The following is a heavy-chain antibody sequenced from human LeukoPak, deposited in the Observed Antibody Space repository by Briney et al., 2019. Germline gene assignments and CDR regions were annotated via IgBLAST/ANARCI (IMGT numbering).Heavy chain of an antibody. V-gene: IGHV5-51*01. Sequence: GESLKISCKGSGYSFTSYWIGWLRQMPGKGLEWMGIIYPGDSDTRYSPSFQGQVTISADKSISTAYLQWSSLKASDTAMYYCARHSGRLRLGESVSIDYWGQGTLVTVSS. J-gene: IGHJ4*02. D-gene: IGHD3-16*01. CDR1: GYSFTSYW. CDR3: ARHSGRLRLGESVSIDY. CDR2: IYPGDSDT.